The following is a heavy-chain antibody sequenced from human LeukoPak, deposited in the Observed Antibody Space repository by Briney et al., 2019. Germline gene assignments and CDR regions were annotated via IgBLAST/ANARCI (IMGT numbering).Heavy chain of an antibody. D-gene: IGHD6-19*01. CDR1: GFTFSSYA. Sequence: PGGSLRLSCAASGFTFSSYAMHWVRQAPGKGLEWVAVISYDGSNKYYADSVKGRFTISRDNSKNTLYLQMNSLRAEDTAVYYCARGIGVAGYYFDYWGQGTLVTVSS. CDR2: ISYDGSNK. V-gene: IGHV3-30*01. CDR3: ARGIGVAGYYFDY. J-gene: IGHJ4*02.